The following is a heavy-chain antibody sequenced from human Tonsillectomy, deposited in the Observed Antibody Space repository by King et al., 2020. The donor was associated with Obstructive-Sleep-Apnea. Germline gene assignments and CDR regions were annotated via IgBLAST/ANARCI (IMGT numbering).Heavy chain of an antibody. Sequence: VQLVESGGGVVQPGRSLRLSCAASGFTFSSYAMHWVRQAPGKGLEWVALISYDDSNKYYADSVKGRFTISRDNSKNTLYLQMNSLITEDTAVYSCAREWVLEHDYYYGMDVWRQGTTVTVSS. CDR1: GFTFSSYA. J-gene: IGHJ6*02. CDR2: ISYDDSNK. V-gene: IGHV3-30*04. D-gene: IGHD1/OR15-1a*01. CDR3: AREWVLEHDYYYGMDV.